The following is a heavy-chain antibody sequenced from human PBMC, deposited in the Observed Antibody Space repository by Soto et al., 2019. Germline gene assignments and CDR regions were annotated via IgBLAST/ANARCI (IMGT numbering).Heavy chain of an antibody. CDR3: TKGDSSGSFDPSSGYSTPDH. V-gene: IGHV3-23*01. CDR1: GFIFKDCA. J-gene: IGHJ5*02. Sequence: EVQLFESGGGLVQPGESLRLSCAASGFIFKDCAMSWVRQAPGKGLEWVATITTSDDITYSADSVRGRFTISRDTSANTLFLQMSRLRGDDTATYYCTKGDSSGSFDPSSGYSTPDHWVKGTLVTVSS. D-gene: IGHD3-3*01. CDR2: ITTSDDIT.